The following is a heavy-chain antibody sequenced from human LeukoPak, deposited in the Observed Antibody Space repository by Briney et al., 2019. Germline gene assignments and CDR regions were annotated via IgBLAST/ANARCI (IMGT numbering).Heavy chain of an antibody. CDR2: IYSGGST. V-gene: IGHV3-66*01. CDR1: GFTVSNNY. J-gene: IGHJ1*01. CDR3: ARGNSYDSSGYPEYFQN. Sequence: GGSLRLSCAASGFTVSNNYMNWVRQAPGKGLEWVSVIYSGGSTSYADPVKGRFTISRDNSRNTVSLQMNTLRAEDTAVYYCARGNSYDSSGYPEYFQNWGQGTLVTVSS. D-gene: IGHD3-22*01.